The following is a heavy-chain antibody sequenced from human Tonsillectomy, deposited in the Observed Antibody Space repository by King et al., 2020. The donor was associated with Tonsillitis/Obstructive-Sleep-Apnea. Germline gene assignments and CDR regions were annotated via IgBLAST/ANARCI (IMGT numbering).Heavy chain of an antibody. CDR2: IIPMFGTP. V-gene: IGHV1-69*01. Sequence: VQLVQSGAEVKMPGSSVKVSCKVSGGSFSRFAISWVRQAPGQRLEWMGGIIPMFGTPHYTQKLQGRVTITADESTSTTYMELSSLTSEDTAVYYCARWASFCTRDACSTPLDFWGQGTLVAVSS. D-gene: IGHD2-21*02. CDR3: ARWASFCTRDACSTPLDF. CDR1: GGSFSRFA. J-gene: IGHJ4*02.